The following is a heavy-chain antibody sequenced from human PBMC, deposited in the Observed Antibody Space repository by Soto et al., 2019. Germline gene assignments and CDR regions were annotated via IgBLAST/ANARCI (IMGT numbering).Heavy chain of an antibody. V-gene: IGHV5-51*01. CDR3: ARHLSNVRDYYYAMDV. CDR1: GYTFTDYW. D-gene: IGHD4-4*01. Sequence: PGESLKISFKGSGYTFTDYWIGWVRQLPGKVLEWMGIIYPGDSDTRYSPSFQGHVSTTVDKSTSTAHLQWNTLKTSDTAMYYCARHLSNVRDYYYAMDVCGQGTTVTVSS. CDR2: IYPGDSDT. J-gene: IGHJ6*02.